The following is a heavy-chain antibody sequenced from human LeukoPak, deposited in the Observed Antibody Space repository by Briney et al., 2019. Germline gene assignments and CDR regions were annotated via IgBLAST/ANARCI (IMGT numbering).Heavy chain of an antibody. CDR2: INHSGST. Sequence: ETLSLTCAVYGGSFSGYYWSWIRQPPGKGLEWIGEINHSGSTNYNPSLKSRVTISVDTSKNQFSLKLSSVTAADTAVYYCASVNGNYVGVLSYFDYWGQGALVTVSS. D-gene: IGHD1-7*01. CDR3: ASVNGNYVGVLSYFDY. J-gene: IGHJ4*02. V-gene: IGHV4-34*01. CDR1: GGSFSGYY.